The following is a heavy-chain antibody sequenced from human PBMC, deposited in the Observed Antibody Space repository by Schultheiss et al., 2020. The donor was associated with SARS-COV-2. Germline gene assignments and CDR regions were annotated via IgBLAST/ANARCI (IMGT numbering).Heavy chain of an antibody. CDR3: ARAVSYYYGMDV. V-gene: IGHV3-48*04. CDR2: ISSSDSTI. CDR1: GFTFSSYW. J-gene: IGHJ6*02. Sequence: GGSLRLSCAASGFTFSSYWMSWVRQAPGKGLEWVSYISSSDSTIYYADSVKGRFTISRDNAKNSLYLQMNSLRAEDTAVYYCARAVSYYYGMDVWGQGTTVTVSS.